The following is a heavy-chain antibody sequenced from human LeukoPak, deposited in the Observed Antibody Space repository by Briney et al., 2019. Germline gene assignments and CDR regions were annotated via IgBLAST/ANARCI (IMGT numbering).Heavy chain of an antibody. V-gene: IGHV4-38-2*02. CDR1: GYSISSGYY. CDR3: VRPYCGGECQSKNNWFDP. D-gene: IGHD2-21*01. CDR2: IYKSGST. J-gene: IGHJ5*02. Sequence: PSETLSLTCSVSGYSISSGYYWGWIRQPPGKGLEWIGSIYKSGSTYYNPSLKSRVTISVDTSKNQFSLKVTSVTAADTAVYYCVRPYCGGECQSKNNWFDPWGQGTLVTVSS.